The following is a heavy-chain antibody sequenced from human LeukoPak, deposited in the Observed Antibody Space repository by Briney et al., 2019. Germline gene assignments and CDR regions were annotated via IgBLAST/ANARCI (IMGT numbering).Heavy chain of an antibody. CDR2: INPNSGGT. D-gene: IGHD3-3*01. CDR1: GYTFTGYY. J-gene: IGHJ4*02. CDR3: ARETGAIFGVVTN. V-gene: IGHV1-2*02. Sequence: ASVKVSCKASGYTFTGYYMHWVRQAPGQGLEWMGWINPNSGGTNYAQKFQGRVTMTRDTSISTAYMELSRLRSDDTAVYYCARETGAIFGVVTNWGRGTLVTVSS.